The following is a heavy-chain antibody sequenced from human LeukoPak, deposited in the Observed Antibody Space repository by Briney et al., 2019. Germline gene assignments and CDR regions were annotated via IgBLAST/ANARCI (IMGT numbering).Heavy chain of an antibody. J-gene: IGHJ4*02. V-gene: IGHV3-73*01. CDR3: TRYDSNGSDS. Sequence: GGSLRLSCAASGFTFSDSAIHWVRQASGTGLEWVGRIRSKANAYATEYIASVKGRFTISRDDSKNTAYLQVNSLKTEDTAVYYCTRYDSNGSDSWGQGTLVTVSS. D-gene: IGHD3-22*01. CDR2: IRSKANAYAT. CDR1: GFTFSDSA.